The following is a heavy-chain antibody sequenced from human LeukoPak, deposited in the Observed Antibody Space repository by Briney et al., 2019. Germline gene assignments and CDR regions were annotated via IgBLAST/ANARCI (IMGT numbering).Heavy chain of an antibody. CDR1: GYTFTGYY. Sequence: PGASVKVSCKASGYTFTGYYMHWVRQAPGQGLEWMGWINPNSGGTNYAQKFQGRVTMTRDTSISTAYMELSRLRSDDTAVYYCARRTHSESYPFFDYWGQGTLVTVSS. V-gene: IGHV1-2*02. CDR3: ARRTHSESYPFFDY. CDR2: INPNSGGT. D-gene: IGHD1-26*01. J-gene: IGHJ4*02.